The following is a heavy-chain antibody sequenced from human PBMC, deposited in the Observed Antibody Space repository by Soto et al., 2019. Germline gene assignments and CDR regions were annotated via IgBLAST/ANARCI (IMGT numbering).Heavy chain of an antibody. Sequence: GGSLRLSCAASGFTFSSYAMSWVRQAPGKGLEWVSAISGSGGSTYYADSVKGRFTISRDNSKNTLYLQMNSLRAEDTAVYYCARDQEWLEPGSADYWGQGTLVTVSS. D-gene: IGHD6-19*01. CDR1: GFTFSSYA. CDR2: ISGSGGST. J-gene: IGHJ4*02. CDR3: ARDQEWLEPGSADY. V-gene: IGHV3-23*01.